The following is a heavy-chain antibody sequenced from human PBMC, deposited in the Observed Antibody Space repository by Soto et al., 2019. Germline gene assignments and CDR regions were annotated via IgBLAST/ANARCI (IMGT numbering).Heavy chain of an antibody. CDR1: GYTFINYY. CDR3: ARMASFGTLNWFDP. CDR2: MNPGSGKT. D-gene: IGHD3-16*01. J-gene: IGHJ5*02. Sequence: ASVKVSCKASGYTFINYYISWVRQATGQGLEWMGWMNPGSGKTGYANKFQGRVTMTRDASTSTAHLELSSLTSEDTAVYYCARMASFGTLNWFDPWGQGTLVTVS. V-gene: IGHV1-8*02.